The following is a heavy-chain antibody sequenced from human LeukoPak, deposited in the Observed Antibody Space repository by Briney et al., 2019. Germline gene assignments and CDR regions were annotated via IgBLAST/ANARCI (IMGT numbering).Heavy chain of an antibody. CDR1: GFTFSSYS. J-gene: IGHJ1*01. CDR3: ARSPWGYCSSTSCYTPEYFQH. V-gene: IGHV3-21*01. CDR2: ISSSSSYI. Sequence: GGSLRLSCAASGFTFSSYSMNWVRQAPGKGLEWVSSISSSSSYIYYADSVKGRFTISRDNVKNSLYLQMNSLRAEDTAVYYRARSPWGYCSSTSCYTPEYFQHWGQGTLVTVSS. D-gene: IGHD2-2*02.